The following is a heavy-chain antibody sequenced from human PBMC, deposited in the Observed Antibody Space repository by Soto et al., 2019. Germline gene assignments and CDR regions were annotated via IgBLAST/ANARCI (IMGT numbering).Heavy chain of an antibody. CDR2: IYYSGST. D-gene: IGHD6-13*01. J-gene: IGHJ6*03. V-gene: IGHV4-59*01. CDR1: GGSISRYY. Sequence: SETLSLTCTVSGGSISRYYWSWIRQPPGKGLEWIGYIYYSGSTNYNPSLKSRVTISVDTSKNQFSLKLSSVTAADTAVYYCARTTAQRKIAAAGTEGDYYYYYYMDVWGKGTTVTVSS. CDR3: ARTTAQRKIAAAGTEGDYYYYYYMDV.